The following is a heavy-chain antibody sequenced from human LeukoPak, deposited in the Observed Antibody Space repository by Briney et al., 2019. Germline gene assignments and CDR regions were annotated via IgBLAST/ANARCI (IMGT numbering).Heavy chain of an antibody. Sequence: SETLSLTCTVSGGSISSYYWSWIRQPAGKGLERIGRIYTSGSTNYNPSLKSRVTMSVDTSKNQFSLKLSSVTAADTAVYYCARELWFGELSAFDIWGQGTMVTVSS. D-gene: IGHD3-10*01. CDR2: IYTSGST. J-gene: IGHJ3*02. CDR3: ARELWFGELSAFDI. V-gene: IGHV4-4*07. CDR1: GGSISSYY.